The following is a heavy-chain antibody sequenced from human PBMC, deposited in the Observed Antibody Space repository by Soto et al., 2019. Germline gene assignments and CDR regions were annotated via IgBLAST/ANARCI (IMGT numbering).Heavy chain of an antibody. CDR2: IYYSGST. Sequence: PSETLSLTCTVSGGSISSGGYYWSWIRQHPGKGLEWIGYIYYSGSTYYNPSLKSRVTISVDTSKNQFSLKLSSVTAADTAVYYCARDRASSSAWLDPWGQGTLVTVSS. D-gene: IGHD6-6*01. J-gene: IGHJ5*02. CDR1: GGSISSGGYY. V-gene: IGHV4-31*03. CDR3: ARDRASSSAWLDP.